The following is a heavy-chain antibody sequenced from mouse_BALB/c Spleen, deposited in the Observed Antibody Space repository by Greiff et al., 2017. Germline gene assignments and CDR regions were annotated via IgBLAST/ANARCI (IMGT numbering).Heavy chain of an antibody. Sequence: EVQLQESGGGLVQPGGSRKLSCAASGFTFSSFGMHWVRQAPEKGLEWVAYISSGSSTIYYADTVKGRFTISRDNPKNTLFLQMTSLRSEDTAMYYCARRVYYGNSYAMDYWGQGTSVTVSS. CDR3: ARRVYYGNSYAMDY. J-gene: IGHJ4*01. CDR2: ISSGSSTI. CDR1: GFTFSSFG. D-gene: IGHD2-1*01. V-gene: IGHV5-17*02.